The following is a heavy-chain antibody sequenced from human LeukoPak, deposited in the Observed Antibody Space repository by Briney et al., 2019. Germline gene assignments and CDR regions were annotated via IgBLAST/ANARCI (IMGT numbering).Heavy chain of an antibody. Sequence: GASVKVSCKASGYTLTSYDINWVRQATGQGLEWMGWTNPNSGRTGYAQNFQSRITITRNTSISTAYMELSSLRSEDTAVYYCTRETSSRYFDYWGQGTLVTVSS. CDR2: TNPNSGRT. CDR1: GYTLTSYD. V-gene: IGHV1-8*01. CDR3: TRETSSRYFDY. J-gene: IGHJ4*02.